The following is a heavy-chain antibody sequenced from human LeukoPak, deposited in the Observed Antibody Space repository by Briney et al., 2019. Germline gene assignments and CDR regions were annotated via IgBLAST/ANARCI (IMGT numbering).Heavy chain of an antibody. CDR1: GGSISSSSAY. CDR3: VSPRGFSYGYFDY. Sequence: SETLSLTCTVSGGSISSSSAYWGWIRQPPGKGLEWIGSIYYSKNTYYNPSLKSRVTISADTSKNQFSLTLGSVSATDTAVYYCVSPRGFSYGYFDYWGQGTLVTVTS. V-gene: IGHV4-39*01. D-gene: IGHD5-18*01. J-gene: IGHJ4*02. CDR2: IYYSKNT.